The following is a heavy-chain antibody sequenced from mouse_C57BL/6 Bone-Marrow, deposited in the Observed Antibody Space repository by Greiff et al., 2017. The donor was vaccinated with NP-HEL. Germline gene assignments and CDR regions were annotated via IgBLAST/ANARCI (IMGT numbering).Heavy chain of an antibody. CDR3: ARAGSSYPFAY. V-gene: IGHV14-2*01. CDR2: IDPEDGET. CDR1: GFNIKDYY. Sequence: EVQLQQSGAELVKPGASVKLSCTASGFNIKDYYMHWVKQRTEQGLEWIGRIDPEDGETKSVPKFQGKATITADTSSNTAYLQLSSLTSEDTAVYYCARAGSSYPFAYWGQGTLVTVSA. J-gene: IGHJ3*01. D-gene: IGHD1-1*01.